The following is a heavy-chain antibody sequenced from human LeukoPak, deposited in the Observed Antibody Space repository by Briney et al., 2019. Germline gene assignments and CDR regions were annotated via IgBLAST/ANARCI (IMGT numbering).Heavy chain of an antibody. J-gene: IGHJ1*01. CDR3: ARGGAARLHFQN. CDR2: ICHSGST. D-gene: IGHD6-6*01. Sequence: SETLSLTCTVSGGSISTYYWNWIRQLPGKGLEWIGYICHSGSTNYNPSLQSRVTISVDTSKNQFSLNLNSVTAADTAVYYCARGGAARLHFQNWGQGTLVTVSS. CDR1: GGSISTYY. V-gene: IGHV4-59*01.